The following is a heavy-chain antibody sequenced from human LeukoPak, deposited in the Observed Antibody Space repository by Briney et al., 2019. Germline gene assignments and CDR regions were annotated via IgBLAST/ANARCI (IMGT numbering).Heavy chain of an antibody. CDR1: GFTFSDYY. V-gene: IGHV4-59*01. CDR2: TYVSGST. CDR3: VDRVATGSMDV. Sequence: GSLRLSCAASGFTFSDYYMSWLRQAPGKGLEWIGYTYVSGSTNYNPSLKSRVTISGDTSKNQLSLRLTSVTAADTAVYYCVDRVATGSMDVWGQGTTVTVSS. J-gene: IGHJ6*02. D-gene: IGHD5-12*01.